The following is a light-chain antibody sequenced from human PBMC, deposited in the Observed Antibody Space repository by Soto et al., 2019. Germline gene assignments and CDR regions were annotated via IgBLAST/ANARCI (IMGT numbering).Light chain of an antibody. V-gene: IGLV2-14*01. CDR2: DVS. Sequence: QSVLTQPASVSGSPGQSVSISCTGTSTDVGGYDYVSWYQQHPGKAPKLMISDVSNRPSGVSNRVSGSKAGNTASLTISGLKAEDEDDYYCSADTSSSTHVFGTGTKLTVL. CDR1: STDVGGYDY. CDR3: SADTSSSTHV. J-gene: IGLJ1*01.